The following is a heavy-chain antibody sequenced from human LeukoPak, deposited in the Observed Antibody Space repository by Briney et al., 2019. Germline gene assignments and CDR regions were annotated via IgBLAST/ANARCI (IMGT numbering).Heavy chain of an antibody. D-gene: IGHD3-22*01. Sequence: GGSLRLSCVTSGFTFSSYAMSWVRQAPGKGLEWVSAISGSGGSTYYADSVKGRFTISRDNSKNTLYLQMNSLRAEDTAVYYCAKVGVVVITTDVDFDYWGQGTLVTVSS. CDR3: AKVGVVVITTDVDFDY. J-gene: IGHJ4*02. CDR2: ISGSGGST. CDR1: GFTFSSYA. V-gene: IGHV3-23*01.